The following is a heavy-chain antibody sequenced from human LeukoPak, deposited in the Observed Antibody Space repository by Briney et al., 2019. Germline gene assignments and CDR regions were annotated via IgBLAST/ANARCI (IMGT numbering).Heavy chain of an antibody. CDR1: GFTFSSYG. V-gene: IGHV3-30*02. J-gene: IGHJ4*01. Sequence: GGSLRLSCAASGFTFSSYGMHWVRQAPGKGLEWVAFIRYDGSNKYYADSVKGRFTISRDNSKNTLYLQMNSLRAEDTAVYYCAKDLSYGSASGDYWGQEPWSPSPQ. CDR3: AKDLSYGSASGDY. CDR2: IRYDGSNK. D-gene: IGHD3-10*01.